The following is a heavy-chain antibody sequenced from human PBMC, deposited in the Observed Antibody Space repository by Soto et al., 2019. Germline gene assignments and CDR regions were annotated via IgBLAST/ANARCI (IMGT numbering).Heavy chain of an antibody. J-gene: IGHJ3*02. V-gene: IGHV3-11*06. D-gene: IGHD3-9*01. Sequence: GRFTISRDNAKNSLYLQMNSLRAEDTAVYYCSRDLDYKILTAYCDAYDIWGQGTVVSVSS. CDR3: SRDLDYKILTAYCDAYDI.